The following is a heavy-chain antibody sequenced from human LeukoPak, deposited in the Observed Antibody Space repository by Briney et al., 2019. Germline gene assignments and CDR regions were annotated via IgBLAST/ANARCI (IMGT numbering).Heavy chain of an antibody. J-gene: IGHJ4*02. CDR1: GYTFTSYG. CDR3: ARALYRQGTAFDY. V-gene: IGHV1-69*13. D-gene: IGHD1-14*01. Sequence: GASVKVSCKASGYTFTSYGISWVRQAPGQGLEWMGGIIPIFGTANYAQKFQGRVTITADESTSTAYMELSSLRSEDTAVYYCARALYRQGTAFDYWGQGTLVTVSS. CDR2: IIPIFGTA.